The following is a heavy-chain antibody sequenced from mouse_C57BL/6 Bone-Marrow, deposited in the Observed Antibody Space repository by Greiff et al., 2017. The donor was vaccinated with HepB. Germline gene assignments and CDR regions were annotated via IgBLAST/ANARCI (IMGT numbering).Heavy chain of an antibody. J-gene: IGHJ3*01. V-gene: IGHV1-4*01. CDR1: GYTFTSYT. CDR2: INPSSGYT. Sequence: QVQLQQSGAELARPGASVTMSCKASGYTFTSYTMHWVKQRPGQGLEWIGYINPSSGYTKYNQKFKDKATLTADKSSSTAYMQLSSLTSEDSAVYYCASPIYDGYNGGFAYWGQGTLVTVSA. CDR3: ASPIYDGYNGGFAY. D-gene: IGHD2-3*01.